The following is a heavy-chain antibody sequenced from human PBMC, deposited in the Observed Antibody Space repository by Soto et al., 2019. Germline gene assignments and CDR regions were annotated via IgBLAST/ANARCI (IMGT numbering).Heavy chain of an antibody. V-gene: IGHV3-48*03. Sequence: GSLRLSCAASGFTFSSYEMNWVRQAPGKGLEWVSYISSSGSTIYYADSVKGRFTISRDNAKNSLYLQMNSLRAEDTAVYYCARGQDIWGSYRYTGVDYWGQGTLVTVSS. CDR2: ISSSGSTI. CDR3: ARGQDIWGSYRYTGVDY. CDR1: GFTFSSYE. J-gene: IGHJ4*02. D-gene: IGHD3-16*02.